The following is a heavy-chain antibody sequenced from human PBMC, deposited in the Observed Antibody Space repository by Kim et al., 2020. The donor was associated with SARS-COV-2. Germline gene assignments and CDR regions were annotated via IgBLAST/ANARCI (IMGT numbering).Heavy chain of an antibody. D-gene: IGHD2-8*01. CDR3: ARNTYCTNGVCRPSGPHYFDY. Sequence: GGSLRLSCAASGFTVSSNYMSWVRQAPGKGLEWVSVIYSGGSTYYADSVKGRFTISRDNSKNTLYLQMNSLRAEDTAVYYCARNTYCTNGVCRPSGPHYFDYWGQGTLVTVSS. CDR2: IYSGGST. CDR1: GFTVSSNY. V-gene: IGHV3-53*01. J-gene: IGHJ4*02.